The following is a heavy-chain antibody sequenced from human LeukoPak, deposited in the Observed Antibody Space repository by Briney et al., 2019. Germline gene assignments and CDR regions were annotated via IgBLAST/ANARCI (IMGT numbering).Heavy chain of an antibody. D-gene: IGHD2-15*01. CDR1: GFTFSNYN. J-gene: IGHJ6*02. CDR3: TKDGRVASAATRPTYYYGMDV. CDR2: ISSRGSYI. V-gene: IGHV3-21*01. Sequence: GGSLRLSCAASGFTFSNYNINWVRQAPGKGLEWVSCISSRGSYIYYADSVKGRFTISRDNVKNSLYLQMNSLRAEDTAVYYCTKDGRVASAATRPTYYYGMDVWGQGTTVIVSS.